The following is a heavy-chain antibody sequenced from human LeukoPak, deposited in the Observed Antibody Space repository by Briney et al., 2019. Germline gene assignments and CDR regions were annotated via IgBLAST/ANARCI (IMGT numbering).Heavy chain of an antibody. Sequence: GGSLRLSCAASGFSVRNNHIYWVRQAPGKGLEWVSVIYDGGGTYYTDSVKGRFTISRDDSKDTVFLQMNSLRAEDTAVYFCVRNLRYCSDGVCSPWGQGTLDTVSS. CDR1: GFSVRNNH. CDR2: IYDGGGT. V-gene: IGHV3-66*01. J-gene: IGHJ4*02. CDR3: VRNLRYCSDGVCSP. D-gene: IGHD2-8*01.